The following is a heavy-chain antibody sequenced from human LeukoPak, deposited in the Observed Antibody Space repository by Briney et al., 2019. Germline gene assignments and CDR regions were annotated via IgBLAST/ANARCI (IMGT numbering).Heavy chain of an antibody. CDR1: GFSFSSVA. CDR2: ISSSSSTI. Sequence: GGSLRLSCAASGFSFSSVAMTWVRQAPGKGLEWVSYISSSSSTIYYADSVKGRFTISRDNAKNSLYLQMNSLRAEDTAVYYCARGEEWELLGEGTDYWGQGTLVTVPS. CDR3: ARGEEWELLGEGTDY. D-gene: IGHD1-26*01. J-gene: IGHJ4*02. V-gene: IGHV3-48*01.